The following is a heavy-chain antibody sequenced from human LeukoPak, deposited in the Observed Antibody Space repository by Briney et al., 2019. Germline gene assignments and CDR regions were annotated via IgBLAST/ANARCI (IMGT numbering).Heavy chain of an antibody. CDR2: INPNNGAT. D-gene: IGHD1-26*01. Sequence: ASVKVSCKASEYIFTGYYKHWVRQAPGQELEWMGRINPNNGATNYAQKFQGRVTITGDTSINTAYMELSSLRSDDTAVYYCTGESGSYHGNDYWGQGTLVTVSS. CDR3: TGESGSYHGNDY. J-gene: IGHJ4*02. CDR1: EYIFTGYY. V-gene: IGHV1-2*06.